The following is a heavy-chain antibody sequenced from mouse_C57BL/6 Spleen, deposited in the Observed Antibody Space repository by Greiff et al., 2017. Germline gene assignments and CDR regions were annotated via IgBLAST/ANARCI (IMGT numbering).Heavy chain of an antibody. J-gene: IGHJ1*03. CDR1: GYSITSGYY. CDR2: ISYDGSN. CDR3: ARDRELGKWYFDV. D-gene: IGHD4-1*01. Sequence: EVQLVESGPGLVKPFQSLSLTCSVTGYSITSGYYWNWIRQFPGNKLEWMGYISYDGSNNYNPSLKNRISITRDTSKNQFFLKLNSVTTEDTATYYCARDRELGKWYFDVWGTGTTVTVSS. V-gene: IGHV3-6*01.